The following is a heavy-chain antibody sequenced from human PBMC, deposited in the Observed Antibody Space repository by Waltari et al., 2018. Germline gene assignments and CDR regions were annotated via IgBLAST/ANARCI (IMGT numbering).Heavy chain of an antibody. CDR3: ARESYYYGSGSYESN. CDR1: GFTVSSNY. Sequence: EVQLVESGGGLIQPGGSLRLSCAASGFTVSSNYMSWVRQAPGKGLEWVSVIYSGGSTYYADSVKCRFTISRDNSKNTLYLQMNSLRAEDTAVYYCARESYYYGSGSYESNWGQGTLVTVSS. J-gene: IGHJ4*02. V-gene: IGHV3-53*01. D-gene: IGHD3-10*01. CDR2: IYSGGST.